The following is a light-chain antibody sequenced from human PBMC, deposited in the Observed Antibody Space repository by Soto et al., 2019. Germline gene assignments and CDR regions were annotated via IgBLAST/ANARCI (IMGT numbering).Light chain of an antibody. CDR3: QQYNNWLGT. V-gene: IGKV3-15*01. CDR1: QSVSSN. J-gene: IGKJ1*01. Sequence: EIGMTQSPATLSVSPGERATLSCRASQSVSSNLAWYQQKPGQAPRLLIYGASTRATGIPARFSGSGSGTEFTLTISSLQSEDFAVYYCQQYNNWLGTFGQGSKVDI. CDR2: GAS.